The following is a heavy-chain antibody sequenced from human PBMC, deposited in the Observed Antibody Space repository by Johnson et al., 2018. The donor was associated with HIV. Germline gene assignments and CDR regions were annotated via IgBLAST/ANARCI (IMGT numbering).Heavy chain of an antibody. Sequence: VQLVESGGGLIQPGGSLRLSSAASGFTVSSNYMSWVRQAPGKGLEWVSGITWNSGSIGYADSVKGRFTISRDNAKNSLYLQMNSLRAEDTALYYCAKGSIAARWGAFDIWGQGTMVTVSS. V-gene: IGHV3-9*01. CDR3: AKGSIAARWGAFDI. CDR2: ITWNSGSI. J-gene: IGHJ3*02. D-gene: IGHD6-6*01. CDR1: GFTVSSNY.